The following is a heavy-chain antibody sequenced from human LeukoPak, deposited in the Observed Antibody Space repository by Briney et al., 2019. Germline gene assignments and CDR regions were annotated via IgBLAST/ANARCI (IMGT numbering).Heavy chain of an antibody. V-gene: IGHV3-23*01. D-gene: IGHD2-15*01. Sequence: PGGSLRLSCAASGLTFSSYAVSWVRQAPGKGLEWVSAISGAGDNAFYADSVKGRFTISRDNSKNMLYLQMNSLRAEDTAVYYCAKDFRGSGYFFDYWGQGTLVTVSS. CDR1: GLTFSSYA. CDR3: AKDFRGSGYFFDY. CDR2: ISGAGDNA. J-gene: IGHJ4*02.